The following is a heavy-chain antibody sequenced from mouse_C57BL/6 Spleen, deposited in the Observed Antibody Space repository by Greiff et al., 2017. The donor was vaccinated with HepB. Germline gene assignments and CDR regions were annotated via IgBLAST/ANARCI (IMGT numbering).Heavy chain of an antibody. J-gene: IGHJ2*01. V-gene: IGHV1-80*01. CDR2: IYPGDGDT. CDR3: AREGLRRNYFDY. CDR1: GYAFSSYW. D-gene: IGHD2-4*01. Sequence: VQLQQSGAELVKPGASVKISCKASGYAFSSYWMNWVKQRPGKGLEWIGQIYPGDGDTNYNGKFKGKATLTADKSSSTAYMQLSSLTSEDSAVYFCAREGLRRNYFDYWGQSTTLTVSS.